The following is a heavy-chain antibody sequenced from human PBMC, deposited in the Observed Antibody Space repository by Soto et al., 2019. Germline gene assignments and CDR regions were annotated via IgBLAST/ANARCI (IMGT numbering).Heavy chain of an antibody. D-gene: IGHD6-13*01. CDR1: GFTFSSYD. Sequence: EVQLVESGGGLVQPGESLRLSCSASGFTFSSYDMHWVRQVTGKGLEWVSAISIAGETFYADSLKGRFTISRDNAKNSFYLQMNSLGAEDTAVYYCARERDSYSAAWQEFNYWGQGTLVTVSS. CDR3: ARERDSYSAAWQEFNY. CDR2: ISIAGET. J-gene: IGHJ4*02. V-gene: IGHV3-13*01.